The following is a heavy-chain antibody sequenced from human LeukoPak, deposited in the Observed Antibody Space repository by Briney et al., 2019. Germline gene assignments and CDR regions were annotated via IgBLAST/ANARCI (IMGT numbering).Heavy chain of an antibody. J-gene: IGHJ6*02. V-gene: IGHV3-30*18. D-gene: IGHD1-26*01. CDR3: AKGRLLGAPWGMDV. CDR1: GFTSIAYA. Sequence: GGSLRLSCVGSGFTSIAYALTWARQAPGKGLEWVAVTSFDGGNKHYADSVKGRFTISRDNSKNTLYPQMNTLRVEDTAVYYCAKGRLLGAPWGMDVWGQGTTVTVSS. CDR2: TSFDGGNK.